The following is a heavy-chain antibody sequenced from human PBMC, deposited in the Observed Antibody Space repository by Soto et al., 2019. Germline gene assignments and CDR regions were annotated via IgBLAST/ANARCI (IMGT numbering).Heavy chain of an antibody. CDR3: RRSSRYSTDV. Sequence: SETLSLTCTGSGDSIRSSSYWGWIRQPPGKGLEWIGSIYSTGNTYYNPSLNSQVTISVDTSKNQFSLNVISVTAADTAVYYCRRSSRYSTDVWGQGTTVT. V-gene: IGHV4-39*01. J-gene: IGHJ6*02. CDR1: GDSIRSSSY. D-gene: IGHD6-13*01. CDR2: IYSTGNT.